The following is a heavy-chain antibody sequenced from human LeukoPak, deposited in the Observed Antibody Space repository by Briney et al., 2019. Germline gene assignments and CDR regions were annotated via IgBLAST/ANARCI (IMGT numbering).Heavy chain of an antibody. V-gene: IGHV1-69*05. Sequence: SVKVSCKASGGAFSSYAISWVRQAPGQGLEWMGRIIPIFGTANYAQKFQGRVTITTDESTSTAYMELSSLRSEDTAVYYCARDGVYYYDSSGYYDYWGQGTLVTVSS. CDR3: ARDGVYYYDSSGYYDY. J-gene: IGHJ4*02. CDR1: GGAFSSYA. CDR2: IIPIFGTA. D-gene: IGHD3-22*01.